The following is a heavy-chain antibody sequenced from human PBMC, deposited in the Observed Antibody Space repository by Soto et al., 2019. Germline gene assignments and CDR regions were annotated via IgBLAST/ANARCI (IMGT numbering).Heavy chain of an antibody. J-gene: IGHJ3*02. CDR2: ISYDGSNK. Sequence: QVQLVESGGGVVQPGRSLRLSCAASGFTFSSYGMHWVRQAPGKGREWVAVISYDGSNKYYADSVKGRFTISRDNSKNTLYLQMNSLSAEDTAGYYCAKETGGEYQYPLSRADAFDIGVQATMVTVSS. V-gene: IGHV3-30*18. CDR1: GFTFSSYG. CDR3: AKETGGEYQYPLSRADAFDI. D-gene: IGHD4-17*01.